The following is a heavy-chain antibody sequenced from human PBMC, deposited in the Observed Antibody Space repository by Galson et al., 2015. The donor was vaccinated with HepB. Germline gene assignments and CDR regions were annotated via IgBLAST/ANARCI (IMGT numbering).Heavy chain of an antibody. V-gene: IGHV3-30*04. CDR3: ARGGPIVVVITGLFDY. Sequence: SLRLSCAASGFTFSSYAMHWVRQAPGKGLEWVAVISYDGSNKYYADSVKGRFTISRDNSKNTLYLQMNSLRAEDTAVYYCARGGPIVVVITGLFDYWGQGTLVTVSS. CDR1: GFTFSSYA. CDR2: ISYDGSNK. D-gene: IGHD3-22*01. J-gene: IGHJ4*02.